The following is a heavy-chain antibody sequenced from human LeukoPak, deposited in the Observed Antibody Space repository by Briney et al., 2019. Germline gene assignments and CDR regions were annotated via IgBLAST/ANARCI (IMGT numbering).Heavy chain of an antibody. V-gene: IGHV3-7*01. CDR1: GIIFSNIW. D-gene: IGHD2-2*01. CDR2: ISPDGSLK. J-gene: IGHJ3*02. Sequence: GGSLRLSCGASGIIFSNIWVTLVRQAPGKGLEWVATISPDGSLKNYVDSVKGRFTMSRDNAKNSVYMQLNSVRAEDTAVYYCAKRGCSSTSCYESLDAFDIWGQGTMVTVSS. CDR3: AKRGCSSTSCYESLDAFDI.